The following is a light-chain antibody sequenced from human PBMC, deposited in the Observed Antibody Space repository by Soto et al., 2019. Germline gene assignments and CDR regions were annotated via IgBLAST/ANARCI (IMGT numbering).Light chain of an antibody. V-gene: IGKV1-9*01. Sequence: IQLTQSPSFVSASVGDRVTITCRASQDIGNFLAWYQQKPGKAPKLLIYSASTLQSGVPSRFSGSGSAAEFSLTISSLQPEDFAAYFCQQLNNYPLTFGGGTKVDIK. CDR1: QDIGNF. CDR3: QQLNNYPLT. CDR2: SAS. J-gene: IGKJ4*01.